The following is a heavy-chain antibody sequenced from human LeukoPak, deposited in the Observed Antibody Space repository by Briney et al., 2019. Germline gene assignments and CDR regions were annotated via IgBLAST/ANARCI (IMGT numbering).Heavy chain of an antibody. CDR1: GFTFSNNA. CDR3: ANLLKDYGDYEYYFDY. D-gene: IGHD4-17*01. CDR2: VSGSGGDT. J-gene: IGHJ4*02. Sequence: GGSLRLSCAASGFTFSNNAMSWVRQAPGKGLEWDSTVSGSGGDTYYADSVKGRFTISRDNSKNTLYLQMNSLRAEDTAIYYCANLLKDYGDYEYYFDYWGQGTLVTVSS. V-gene: IGHV3-23*01.